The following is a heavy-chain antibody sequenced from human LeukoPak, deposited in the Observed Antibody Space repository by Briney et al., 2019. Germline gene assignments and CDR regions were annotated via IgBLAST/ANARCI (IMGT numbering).Heavy chain of an antibody. D-gene: IGHD3-3*01. CDR2: IYYSGST. J-gene: IGHJ4*02. CDR1: GGSISSGDYY. V-gene: IGHV4-39*01. CDR3: ARRRLFGVVPDY. Sequence: SETLSLTCTVSGGSISSGDYYWSWIRQPPGKGLEWIGSIYYSGSTYYNPSLKSRVTISVDTSKNQFSLKLSSVTAADTAVYYCARRRLFGVVPDYWGQGTLVTVSS.